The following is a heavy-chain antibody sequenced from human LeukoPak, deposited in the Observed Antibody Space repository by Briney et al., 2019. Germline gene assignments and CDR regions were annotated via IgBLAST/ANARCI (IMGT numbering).Heavy chain of an antibody. V-gene: IGHV4-59*01. CDR1: GGSISSYY. D-gene: IGHD4-17*01. J-gene: IGHJ4*02. Sequence: SETLSLTCTVSGGSISSYYWSWIRQPPGKGLEWIGFIYYSGSTNFNPSLKSRVTISIDTSKNQFSLKLSSVTAADTAVYYCARGNTVTMSDYWGQGTLVTVSS. CDR2: IYYSGST. CDR3: ARGNTVTMSDY.